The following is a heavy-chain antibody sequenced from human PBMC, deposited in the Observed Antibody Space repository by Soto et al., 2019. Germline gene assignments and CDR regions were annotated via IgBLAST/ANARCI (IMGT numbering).Heavy chain of an antibody. CDR3: AKGGSNPTRYYYYYYMDV. D-gene: IGHD3-10*01. V-gene: IGHV3-23*01. CDR2: ISGSGGST. Sequence: EVQLLESGGGLVQPGGSLRLSCAASGFTFSSYAMSWVRQAPGKGLEWVSAISGSGGSTYYADSVKGRFTISRDNSKNTLYLQMNSLRAEDTAVYYCAKGGSNPTRYYYYYYMDVWGKGTTVTVSS. CDR1: GFTFSSYA. J-gene: IGHJ6*03.